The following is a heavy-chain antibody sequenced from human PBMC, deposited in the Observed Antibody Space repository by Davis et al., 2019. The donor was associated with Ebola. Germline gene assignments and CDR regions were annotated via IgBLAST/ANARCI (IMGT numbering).Heavy chain of an antibody. CDR1: GGSFSGYY. CDR2: INHSGST. V-gene: IGHV4-34*01. CDR3: ARGNAFDI. J-gene: IGHJ3*02. Sequence: SETLSLTCAVYGGSFSGYYWSWIRQPPGKGLEWIGEINHSGSTYYNPSLKRRVTISVDTSKNQFSLKLSSVTAADTAVYYCARGNAFDIWGQGTMVTVSS.